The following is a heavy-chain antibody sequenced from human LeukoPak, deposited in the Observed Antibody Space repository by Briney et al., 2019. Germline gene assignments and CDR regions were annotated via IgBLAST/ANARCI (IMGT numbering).Heavy chain of an antibody. J-gene: IGHJ4*02. Sequence: GGSLRLSCAASGFTFSSYSMNWVRQAPGKALEWVSSISSSSSYIYYADSVKGRFTISRDNAKNSLYLQMNSLRAEDTAVYYCAREAGSSSYFDYWGQGTLVTVSS. V-gene: IGHV3-21*01. CDR3: AREAGSSSYFDY. D-gene: IGHD6-6*01. CDR2: ISSSSSYI. CDR1: GFTFSSYS.